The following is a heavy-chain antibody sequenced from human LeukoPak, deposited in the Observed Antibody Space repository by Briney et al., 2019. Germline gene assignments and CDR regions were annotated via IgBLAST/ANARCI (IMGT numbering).Heavy chain of an antibody. V-gene: IGHV4-39*07. CDR2: LYYSGNT. J-gene: IGHJ3*02. D-gene: IGHD2-2*02. CDR3: ATYADYCSSTSCYTDNDAFDI. CDR1: GDYISSSSYY. Sequence: SETLSLTCTVSGDYISSSSYYWGWIRQPPGKGLEWIGSLYYSGNTYYNPSLKSRVTMSVDTSKNQFSLKLSSVTAADTAVYYCATYADYCSSTSCYTDNDAFDIWGQGTMVTVSS.